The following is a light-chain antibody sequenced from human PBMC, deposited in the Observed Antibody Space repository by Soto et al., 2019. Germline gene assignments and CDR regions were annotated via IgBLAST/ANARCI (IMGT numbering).Light chain of an antibody. CDR3: QQGYGTPLT. Sequence: DIQMTQSPSSLSSSVGETLTITCRASQRISSYLNWFQQKRGKAPKLLISAASTLQTGIPSRFSGSGSGTHFTLTISSLQPEDFATYYCQQGYGTPLTFGGGTKVEIK. V-gene: IGKV1-39*01. J-gene: IGKJ4*01. CDR1: QRISSY. CDR2: AAS.